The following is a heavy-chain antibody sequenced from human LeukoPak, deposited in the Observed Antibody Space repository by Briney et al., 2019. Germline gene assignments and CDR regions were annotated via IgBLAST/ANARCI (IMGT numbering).Heavy chain of an antibody. J-gene: IGHJ5*02. D-gene: IGHD2/OR15-2a*01. CDR2: IIPIFGTA. Sequence: GASVKVSCKASGGTFSSYAISWVRQAPGQGLEWMGGIIPIFGTANYAQKFQGRVTITTDESTSTAYIELSSLRSEDTAVYYCARDHVNNLRAGFDPWGQGTLVTVSS. CDR1: GGTFSSYA. V-gene: IGHV1-69*05. CDR3: ARDHVNNLRAGFDP.